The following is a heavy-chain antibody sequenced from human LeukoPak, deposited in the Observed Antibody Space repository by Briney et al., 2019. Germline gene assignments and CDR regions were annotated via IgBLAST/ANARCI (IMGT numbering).Heavy chain of an antibody. CDR2: LSGSGGGT. D-gene: IGHD3-10*01. J-gene: IGHJ4*02. Sequence: PGGSLRLSCAVSGLTLSNYGMSWVRQAPGKGLEWVAGLSGSGGGTNYADSVQGRFTISRDNPKNTLYLQMNRLRAEDTAVYFCAKRGVVIRVFLVGFHKEAYYFDSWGQGALVTVSS. CDR1: GLTLSNYG. CDR3: AKRGVVIRVFLVGFHKEAYYFDS. V-gene: IGHV3-23*01.